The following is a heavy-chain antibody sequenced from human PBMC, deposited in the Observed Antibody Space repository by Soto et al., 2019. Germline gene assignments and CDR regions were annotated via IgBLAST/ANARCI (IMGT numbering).Heavy chain of an antibody. J-gene: IGHJ4*02. Sequence: PWWSLRLSCTTSVFSFASFAMTWVRPAPGKGLEWVATISGSDGKTYYADSVKGRFSISRDTSRNTLYLQMNSLRADDTAIYYCAKWSYLDYWGQGTRVTVS. CDR2: ISGSDGKT. D-gene: IGHD3-3*01. CDR1: VFSFASFA. CDR3: AKWSYLDY. V-gene: IGHV3-23*01.